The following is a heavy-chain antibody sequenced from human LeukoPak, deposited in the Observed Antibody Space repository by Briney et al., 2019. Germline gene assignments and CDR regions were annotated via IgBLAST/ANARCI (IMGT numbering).Heavy chain of an antibody. CDR2: INPNSGGT. CDR3: ARARITMVRGHLASYYFDY. V-gene: IGHV1-2*02. Sequence: ASVKVSCKASGYTFTGYVMHWGRQAPGQGLEWMGWINPNSGGTNYAQKFQGRVTMTRDTSISTAHMELSRLRSDDTAVYYCARARITMVRGHLASYYFDYWGQGTLVTVSS. J-gene: IGHJ4*02. CDR1: GYTFTGYV. D-gene: IGHD3-10*01.